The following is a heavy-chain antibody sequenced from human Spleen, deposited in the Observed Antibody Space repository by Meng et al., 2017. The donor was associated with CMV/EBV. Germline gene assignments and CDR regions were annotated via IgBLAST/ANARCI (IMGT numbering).Heavy chain of an antibody. CDR2: ISHHGANQ. D-gene: IGHD6-13*01. CDR3: ARGDGGTWYALDY. Sequence: VSGLTFSDYAMHWVRQAPGKGPEWVAMISHHGANQYYAHSVKGRFTISRDNSRNTLNLEMNNLGPEDTAVYYCARGDGGTWYALDYWGQGTRVTVSS. J-gene: IGHJ4*02. V-gene: IGHV3-30*04. CDR1: GLTFSDYA.